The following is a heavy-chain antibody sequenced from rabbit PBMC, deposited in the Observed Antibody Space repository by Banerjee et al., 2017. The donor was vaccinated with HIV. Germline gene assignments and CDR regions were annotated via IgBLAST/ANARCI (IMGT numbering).Heavy chain of an antibody. CDR3: ARGSATMTMVITGYYLNF. Sequence: QEQLVESGGGLVQPEGSLTLTCTASGFSFSSGGDIVWVRQAPGKGLEWIGYIYSTIHYTYYANWAKGRSTISKTSSTTVTMQMTSLTVADTATYFCARGSATMTMVITGYYLNFWGPGTLVTVS. D-gene: IGHD2-1*01. CDR2: IYSTIHYT. J-gene: IGHJ4*01. V-gene: IGHV1S45*01. CDR1: GFSFSSGGD.